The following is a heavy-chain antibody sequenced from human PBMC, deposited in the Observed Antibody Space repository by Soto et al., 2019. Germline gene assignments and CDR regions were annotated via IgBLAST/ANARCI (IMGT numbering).Heavy chain of an antibody. Sequence: ATLSLTCAVYGGSCSGYYWSGIRQPPGKGLEWMGEINHSGSTNYNPSLKSRVTISVDTSKNQFSLKLSSVTAADTAVYYCAIGSPPDIVVVPAHVYYFDYWGQGTLVTVSS. CDR2: INHSGST. J-gene: IGHJ4*02. V-gene: IGHV4-34*01. CDR1: GGSCSGYY. CDR3: AIGSPPDIVVVPAHVYYFDY. D-gene: IGHD2-2*01.